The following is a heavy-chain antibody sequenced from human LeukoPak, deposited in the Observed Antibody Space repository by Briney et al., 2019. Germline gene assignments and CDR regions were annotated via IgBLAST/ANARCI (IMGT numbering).Heavy chain of an antibody. CDR2: IIPIFGTA. CDR3: ASFSYYDFWSGYSWFDP. CDR1: GGTFSSYA. J-gene: IGHJ5*02. D-gene: IGHD3-3*01. V-gene: IGHV1-69*13. Sequence: GSAVKVSCKASGGTFSSYAISWVRQAPGQGLEWMGGIIPIFGTANYAQKFQGRVTITADESTSTAYMELSSLRADDTAVYYCASFSYYDFWSGYSWFDPWGQGTLVTVSS.